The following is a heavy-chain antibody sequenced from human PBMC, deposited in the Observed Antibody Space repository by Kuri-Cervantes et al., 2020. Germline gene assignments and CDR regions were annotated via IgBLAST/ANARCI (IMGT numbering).Heavy chain of an antibody. CDR1: GFTFSSYA. J-gene: IGHJ4*02. V-gene: IGHV3-23*01. CDR3: ARVAWQWERDY. CDR2: ISGSGGST. Sequence: ETLSLTCAASGFTFSSYAMSWVRQAPGKGLEWVSAISGSGGSTYYADSVKGRFTVSRDNSKNTVYLQMNSLRAEDTAVYYCARVAWQWERDYWGQGTLVTGSS. D-gene: IGHD1-1*01.